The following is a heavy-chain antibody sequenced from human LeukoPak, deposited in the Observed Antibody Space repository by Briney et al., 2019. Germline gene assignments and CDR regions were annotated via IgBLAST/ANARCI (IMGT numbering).Heavy chain of an antibody. CDR1: GDSITYYH. Sequence: SESLSLTCTVSGDSITYYHWTWIRQPPGKALEWIGDIYPGGTTRYNPSLRSRTTISVDTSKNQFSLMLGSVTAADTAVYYCARLDWYYFDYWGQGTLVTVSS. CDR3: ARLDWYYFDY. J-gene: IGHJ4*02. V-gene: IGHV4-4*09. CDR2: IYPGGTT. D-gene: IGHD2-21*01.